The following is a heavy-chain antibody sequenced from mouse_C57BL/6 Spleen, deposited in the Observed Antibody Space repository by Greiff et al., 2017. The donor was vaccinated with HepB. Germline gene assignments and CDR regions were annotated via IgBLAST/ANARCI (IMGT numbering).Heavy chain of an antibody. CDR2: IDPSDSYT. J-gene: IGHJ3*01. Sequence: QVQLQQPGAELVMPGASVKLSCKASGYTFTSYWMHWVKQRPGQGLEWIGEIDPSDSYTNYNQKFKGKSTLTVDKSSSTAYMQLSSLTSEDSAVYYCARLPAYWGQGTLVTVSA. CDR3: ARLPAY. CDR1: GYTFTSYW. V-gene: IGHV1-69*01.